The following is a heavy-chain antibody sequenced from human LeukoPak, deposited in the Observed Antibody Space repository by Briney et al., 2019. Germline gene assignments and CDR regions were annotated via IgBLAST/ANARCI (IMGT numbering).Heavy chain of an antibody. CDR1: GFTFSSYS. V-gene: IGHV3-21*01. D-gene: IGHD6-19*01. J-gene: IGHJ4*02. CDR2: ISSSSSYI. CDR3: ARESGMYSSGWYVDY. Sequence: PGGSLRLSCAASGFTFSSYSMNWVRQAPGKGLEWVSSISSSSSYIYYADSVKGRFTISRDNAKNSLYLQMNSLRAEDTAVYYCARESGMYSSGWYVDYWGRGTLVTVSS.